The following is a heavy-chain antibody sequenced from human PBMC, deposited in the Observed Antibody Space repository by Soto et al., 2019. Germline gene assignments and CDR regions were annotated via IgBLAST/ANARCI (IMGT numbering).Heavy chain of an antibody. CDR1: GYTFTSYG. D-gene: IGHD3-10*01. J-gene: IGHJ6*02. Sequence: GASVKVSCKASGYTFTSYGISWVRQAPGQGLEWMGWISAYNGNTNYAQKLQGRVTMTTDTSTSTAYMELRSLRSDDTAVYYCARDRGGSGILSVPLRHYGMDVWGQGTTVTVSS. CDR3: ARDRGGSGILSVPLRHYGMDV. V-gene: IGHV1-18*01. CDR2: ISAYNGNT.